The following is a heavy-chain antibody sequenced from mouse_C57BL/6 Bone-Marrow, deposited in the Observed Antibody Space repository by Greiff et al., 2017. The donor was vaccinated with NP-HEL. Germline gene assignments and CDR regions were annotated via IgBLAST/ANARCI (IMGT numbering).Heavy chain of an antibody. CDR2: ISYDGSN. CDR1: GYSITSGYY. D-gene: IGHD2-4*01. Sequence: ESGPGLVKPSQSLSLTCSVTGYSITSGYYWNWIRQFPGNKLEWMGYISYDGSNNYNPSLKNRLSITRDPSKNQFFLKLNSVTTEDTATYYCASLYDYDGYYAMDYWGQGTSVTVSS. V-gene: IGHV3-6*01. J-gene: IGHJ4*01. CDR3: ASLYDYDGYYAMDY.